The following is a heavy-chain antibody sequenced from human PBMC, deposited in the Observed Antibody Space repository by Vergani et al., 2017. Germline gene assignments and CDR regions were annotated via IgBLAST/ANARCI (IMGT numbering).Heavy chain of an antibody. J-gene: IGHJ6*02. Sequence: QVQLVQSGAEVKKPGASVKVSCKASGYTFTSYYMHWVRQAPGQGLEWMGIINPSGGSTSYAQKFQGRVTMTRYTSTSTVYMELSSLRSEDTAVYYCARAWVARFCMDVWGQGTTVTVSS. CDR2: INPSGGST. CDR3: ARAWVARFCMDV. V-gene: IGHV1-46*03. D-gene: IGHD1-26*01. CDR1: GYTFTSYY.